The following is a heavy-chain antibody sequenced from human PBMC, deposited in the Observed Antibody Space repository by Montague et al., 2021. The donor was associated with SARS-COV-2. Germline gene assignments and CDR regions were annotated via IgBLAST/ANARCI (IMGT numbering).Heavy chain of an antibody. Sequence: PALVKPTQTLTLTCTFSGFSLSTSGMCVSWIRQPPGKALEWLARIDWDDDKYYSTSLKTMLTISKDTSKNQVVLTMTNMDPVDTATYYCARDWGCTHFDYWGQGTLVTVSS. J-gene: IGHJ4*02. D-gene: IGHD7-27*01. V-gene: IGHV2-70*11. CDR2: IDWDDDK. CDR3: ARDWGCTHFDY. CDR1: GFSLSTSGMC.